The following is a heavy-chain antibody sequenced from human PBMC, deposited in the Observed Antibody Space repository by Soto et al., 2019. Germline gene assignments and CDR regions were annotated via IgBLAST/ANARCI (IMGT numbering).Heavy chain of an antibody. CDR2: IGPYEGVT. CDR1: GYTFNDYG. CDR3: ARCYCSVGSCYTCWHFDL. V-gene: IGHV1-18*01. J-gene: IGHJ2*01. Sequence: QVALVQSGAEVKKPGASVRVSCKASGYTFNDYGISWVRQAPGQGLEWMGWIGPYEGVTNHAQTFQGRVTMTVDTSTTTADMELRSLRSDDTALYYCARCYCSVGSCYTCWHFDLWGPGTLVTVTA. D-gene: IGHD2-15*01.